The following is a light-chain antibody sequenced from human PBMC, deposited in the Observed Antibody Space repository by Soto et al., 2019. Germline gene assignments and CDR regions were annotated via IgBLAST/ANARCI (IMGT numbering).Light chain of an antibody. Sequence: EIVLTQSPGTLSLSPVEIATLSFRASQSVSSSYLAWYQQKPGQAPRLLIYGASSRATGIPDRFSGSGSGTEFTLTISSLQSEDFAVYYCQQYNNWPLTFGQGTRLEIK. CDR3: QQYNNWPLT. CDR2: GAS. V-gene: IGKV3-20*01. J-gene: IGKJ5*01. CDR1: QSVSSSY.